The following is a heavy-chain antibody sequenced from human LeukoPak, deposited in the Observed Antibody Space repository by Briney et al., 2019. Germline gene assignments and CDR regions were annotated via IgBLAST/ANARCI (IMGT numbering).Heavy chain of an antibody. CDR1: GYTFTSYG. V-gene: IGHV1-18*01. CDR3: ARDNMVRGESSRPFDP. CDR2: ISAYNGNT. J-gene: IGHJ5*02. D-gene: IGHD3-10*01. Sequence: ASVKVSCKASGYTFTSYGISWVRQAPGQGLEWMGWISAYNGNTNYAQKLQGRVTMTTDTSTSTAYMELSSLRSEDTAVYYCARDNMVRGESSRPFDPWGQGTLVTVSS.